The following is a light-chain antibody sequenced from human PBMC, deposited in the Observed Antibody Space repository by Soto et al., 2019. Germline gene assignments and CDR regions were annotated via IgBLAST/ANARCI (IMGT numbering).Light chain of an antibody. Sequence: DIQMTQSPSSVSASVGDRVTITCRASQGISKWLAWYQQKPGKAPKLLIYAASTLQSDVPSRFSGSGSGTDFTLTISRLQPEDFATYYCQQANSFPALTFGGGTKVEMK. CDR1: QGISKW. V-gene: IGKV1-12*01. CDR2: AAS. CDR3: QQANSFPALT. J-gene: IGKJ4*01.